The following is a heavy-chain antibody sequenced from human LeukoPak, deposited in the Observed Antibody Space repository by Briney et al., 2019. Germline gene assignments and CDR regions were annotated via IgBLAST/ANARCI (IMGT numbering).Heavy chain of an antibody. Sequence: GASVKVSCKASGGTFSSYAISWVRQAPGQGLEWMGWINPNSGGTNYAQKFQGRVTMTRDTSISTAYMELSRLRSDDTAVYYCARGTPRIAAAAVAYFDYWGQGTLVTVSS. J-gene: IGHJ4*02. CDR3: ARGTPRIAAAAVAYFDY. CDR2: INPNSGGT. V-gene: IGHV1-2*02. CDR1: GGTFSSYA. D-gene: IGHD6-13*01.